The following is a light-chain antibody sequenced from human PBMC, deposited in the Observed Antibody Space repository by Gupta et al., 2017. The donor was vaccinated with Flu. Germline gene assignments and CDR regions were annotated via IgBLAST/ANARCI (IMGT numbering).Light chain of an antibody. J-gene: IGLJ1*01. CDR1: IEAGYY. V-gene: IGLV1-40*01. CDR2: GST. CDR3: QSYDSSLRGV. Sequence: HSVLTQPPSVSAAPGQSVTFPCSGIEAGYYVHWYHQLPGTAPKVLIFGSTNRPSGVPDRFSGSKSGTSASLAITGLQAEDEADYYCQSYDSSLRGVFGTGTKVTVL.